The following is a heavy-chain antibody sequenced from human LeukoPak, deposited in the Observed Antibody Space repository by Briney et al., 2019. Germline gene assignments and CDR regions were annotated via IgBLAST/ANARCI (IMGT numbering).Heavy chain of an antibody. CDR2: IRYDGSNR. J-gene: IGHJ3*02. CDR1: GFTFSSYG. Sequence: GGSLRLSCAASGFTFSSYGMHWVRQAPGKGLEWVAFIRYDGSNRYYADSVKGRFTISRDNSKTTLYPQMNSLRAEDTAVYYCAKGIVLMVYAISGDAFDIWGQGTMVTVSS. CDR3: AKGIVLMVYAISGDAFDI. V-gene: IGHV3-30*02. D-gene: IGHD2-8*01.